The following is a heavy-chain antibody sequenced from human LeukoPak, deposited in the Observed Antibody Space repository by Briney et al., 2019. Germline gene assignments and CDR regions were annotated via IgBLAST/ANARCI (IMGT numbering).Heavy chain of an antibody. Sequence: GGSLRLSCAASGFTFSSYEMNWVRQAPGKGLEWVSYISSSGSTIYYADSVKGRFTTSRDNAKNSLYLQMNSLRAEDTAVYYCARVVAAAANWFDPWGQGTLVTVSS. CDR2: ISSSGSTI. D-gene: IGHD6-13*01. CDR1: GFTFSSYE. CDR3: ARVVAAAANWFDP. V-gene: IGHV3-48*03. J-gene: IGHJ5*02.